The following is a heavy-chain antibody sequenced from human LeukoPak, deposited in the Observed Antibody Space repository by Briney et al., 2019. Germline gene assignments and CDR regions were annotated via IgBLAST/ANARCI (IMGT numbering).Heavy chain of an antibody. CDR3: AKNKAPSFVTAGPSGSFDN. Sequence: HPGGSLRLSCAASGFTFSSYAMSWVRQAPGKGLEWVSAISGSGGSTYYADSVKGRFTISRDNSKNTLYLQMNSLRAEDTAVYYWAKNKAPSFVTAGPSGSFDNLGQGTMVTVSS. D-gene: IGHD6-13*01. V-gene: IGHV3-23*01. J-gene: IGHJ3*02. CDR2: ISGSGGST. CDR1: GFTFSSYA.